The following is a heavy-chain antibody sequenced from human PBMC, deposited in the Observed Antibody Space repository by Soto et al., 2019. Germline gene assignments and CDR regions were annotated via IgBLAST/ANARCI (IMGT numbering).Heavy chain of an antibody. J-gene: IGHJ5*02. CDR2: TSAYNGNT. CDR3: ARGDSSSGLDP. Sequence: QVQVVQSGTEVKKPGASVKVSCKASGYTFTNYGISWVRQAPGQGLEWMGWTSAYNGNTNYAQIFQGRVTLTTDTSTTTAYMELRSLRSDDTAVYYCARGDSSSGLDPWGQGTLVTVSS. V-gene: IGHV1-18*01. D-gene: IGHD6-6*01. CDR1: GYTFTNYG.